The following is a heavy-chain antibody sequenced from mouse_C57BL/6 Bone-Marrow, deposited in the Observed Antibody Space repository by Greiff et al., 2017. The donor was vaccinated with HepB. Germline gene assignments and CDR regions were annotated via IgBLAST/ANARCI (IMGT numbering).Heavy chain of an antibody. CDR3: ARGGSSGYVPYFDY. V-gene: IGHV1-26*01. CDR2: INPNNGGT. Sequence: EVQLQQSGPELVKPGASVKISCKASGYTFTDYYMNWVKQSHGKSLEWIGDINPNNGGTSYNQKFKGKATLTVDKSSSTAYMELRSLTSEDSAVYYCARGGSSGYVPYFDYWGQGTTLTVSS. D-gene: IGHD3-2*02. CDR1: GYTFTDYY. J-gene: IGHJ2*01.